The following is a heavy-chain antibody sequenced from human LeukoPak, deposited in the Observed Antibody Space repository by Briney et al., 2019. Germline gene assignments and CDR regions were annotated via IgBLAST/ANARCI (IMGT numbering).Heavy chain of an antibody. V-gene: IGHV3-48*04. CDR3: AELGITMIGGV. Sequence: GGSLRLSCAASGFNFNNYNMNWVRQAPGKGLEWVSYISSSGSTIYYADSVKGRFTISRDNAKNSLYLQMNSLRAEDTAVYYCAELGITMIGGVWGKGTTVTISS. CDR1: GFNFNNYN. J-gene: IGHJ6*04. CDR2: ISSSGSTI. D-gene: IGHD3-10*02.